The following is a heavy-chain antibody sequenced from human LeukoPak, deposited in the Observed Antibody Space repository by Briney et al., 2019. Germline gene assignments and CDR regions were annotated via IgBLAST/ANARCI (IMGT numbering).Heavy chain of an antibody. CDR2: ISSSSSYI. CDR1: GFTFSSYS. D-gene: IGHD3-10*01. J-gene: IGHJ6*02. V-gene: IGHV3-21*01. CDR3: ARGGEEDTVADVLLWFGELPPLYYYYYGMDV. Sequence: PGGSLRLSCAASGFTFSSYSMNWVRQAPGKGLEWVSSISSSSSYIYYADSVKGRFTISRDNAKNSLYLQMNSLRAEDTAVYYCARGGEEDTVADVLLWFGELPPLYYYYYGMDVWGQGTTVTVSS.